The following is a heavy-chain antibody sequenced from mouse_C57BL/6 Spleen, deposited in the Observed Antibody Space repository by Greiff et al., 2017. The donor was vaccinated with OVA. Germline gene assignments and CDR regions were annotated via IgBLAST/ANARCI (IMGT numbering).Heavy chain of an antibody. D-gene: IGHD2-4*01. CDR2: INPGSGGT. J-gene: IGHJ2*01. CDR1: GYAFTNYL. Sequence: QVQLQQSGAELVRPGTSVKVSCEASGYAFTNYLIEWVKQRPGQGLEWIGVINPGSGGTNYNEKFKGKATLTVDTSSSTAYMQLSSLTSEDSAVYYCARYRMITPPYYFDYWGQGTTLTVSS. CDR3: ARYRMITPPYYFDY. V-gene: IGHV1-54*01.